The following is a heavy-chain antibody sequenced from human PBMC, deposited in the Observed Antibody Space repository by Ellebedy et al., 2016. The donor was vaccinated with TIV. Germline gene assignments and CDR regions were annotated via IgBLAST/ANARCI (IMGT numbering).Heavy chain of an antibody. CDR2: IYYSGST. CDR3: ARDLFDAFDI. J-gene: IGHJ3*02. CDR1: GGSISSYY. Sequence: MPSETLSLTCTVSGGSISSYYWSWIRQPPGKGLEWIGYIYYSGSTNYNPSLKSRVTISVDTSKNQFSLKLSSVTAADTAVYYCARDLFDAFDIWGQGTMVTVSS. V-gene: IGHV4-59*01.